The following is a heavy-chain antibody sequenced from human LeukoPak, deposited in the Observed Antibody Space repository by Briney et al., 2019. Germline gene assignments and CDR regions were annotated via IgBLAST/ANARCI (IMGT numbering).Heavy chain of an antibody. Sequence: PSETLSLTCTVSGGSISSYYWSWIRQPSGKGLEWIGYIYYSGSTNYNPSLKSRVTISVDTSKNQFSLKLSSVTAADTAVYYCARTRKRYYYDSNYYGMDVWGQGTTVTVSS. CDR3: ARTRKRYYYDSNYYGMDV. CDR1: GGSISSYY. CDR2: IYYSGST. V-gene: IGHV4-59*08. J-gene: IGHJ6*02. D-gene: IGHD3-22*01.